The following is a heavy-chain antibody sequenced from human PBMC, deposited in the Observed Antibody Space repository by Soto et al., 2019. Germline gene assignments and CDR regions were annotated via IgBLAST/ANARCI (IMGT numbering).Heavy chain of an antibody. CDR2: IYYSGST. V-gene: IGHV4-30-4*01. CDR3: ATERRRVIIIPHSCYYDMDV. J-gene: IGHJ6*02. D-gene: IGHD3-10*01. Sequence: SETLSLTCTVSGGYVSSGDYYWSWIRQPPGKGLEWIGYIYYSGSTYYNPSLKSRVTISVDTSKNQFSLKLSSVTAADTAVDYCATERRRVIIIPHSCYYDMDVSGQGTTVTVSS. CDR1: GGYVSSGDYY.